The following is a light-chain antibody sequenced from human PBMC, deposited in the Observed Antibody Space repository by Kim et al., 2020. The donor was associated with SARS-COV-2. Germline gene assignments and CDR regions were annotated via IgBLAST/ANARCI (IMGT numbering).Light chain of an antibody. J-gene: IGLJ3*02. CDR2: DDD. V-gene: IGLV1-51*01. CDR3: GTWDNSLAAV. CDR1: NSDIGNNY. Sequence: QSVLTQPPSVSAAPGQEVSISCSGSNSDIGNNYVSWYQQFPGTAPKLLIYDDDKRPSEIPDRFSGSKSGTSATLVITGLQAGDEADYYCGTWDNSLAAVFGGGTQLTVL.